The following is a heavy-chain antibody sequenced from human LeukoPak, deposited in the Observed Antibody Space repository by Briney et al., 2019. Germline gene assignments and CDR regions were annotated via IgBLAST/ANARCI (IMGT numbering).Heavy chain of an antibody. CDR1: GFTFSSYW. J-gene: IGHJ4*02. V-gene: IGHV3-21*01. CDR3: ASFDGGIAAAGAEY. Sequence: GGSLRLSCAASGFTFSSYWMSWVRQAPGKGLEWVSSISSSSSYIYYADSVKGRFTISRDNAKNSLYLQMNSLRAEDTAVYYCASFDGGIAAAGAEYWGQGTLVTVSS. CDR2: ISSSSSYI. D-gene: IGHD6-13*01.